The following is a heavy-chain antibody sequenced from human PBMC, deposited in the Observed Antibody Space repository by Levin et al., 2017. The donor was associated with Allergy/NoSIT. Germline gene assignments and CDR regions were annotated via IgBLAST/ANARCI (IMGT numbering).Heavy chain of an antibody. V-gene: IGHV3-21*01. CDR1: GFTFSTSS. CDR2: ISSSSSYI. CDR3: ARVKGEGVLAFTVPNAFDI. D-gene: IGHD4-17*01. J-gene: IGHJ3*02. Sequence: GGSLRLSCAASGFTFSTSSMNWVHQAPGKGLEWVSSISSSSSYIYYADSVKGRFTISRDNAKNSLYLQMSSLRADDTAVYYCARVKGEGVLAFTVPNAFDIWGQGTMVTVSS.